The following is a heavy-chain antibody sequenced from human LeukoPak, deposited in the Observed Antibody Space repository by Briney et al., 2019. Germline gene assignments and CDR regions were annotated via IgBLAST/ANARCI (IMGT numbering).Heavy chain of an antibody. CDR3: ARVARTSSSWFDY. J-gene: IGHJ4*02. D-gene: IGHD6-13*01. CDR2: IYHSGST. V-gene: IGHV4-4*02. Sequence: SETLSLTCAVSGGSISSSNWWSWVRQPPGKGLEWIGEIYHSGSTNYNPSLKSRVTISVDKSKNQFSLKLSSVTAADTAVYYCARVARTSSSWFDYWGQGTLVTVSS. CDR1: GGSISSSNW.